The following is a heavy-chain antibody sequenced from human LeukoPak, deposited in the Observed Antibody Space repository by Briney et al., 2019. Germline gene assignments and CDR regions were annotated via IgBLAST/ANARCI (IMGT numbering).Heavy chain of an antibody. CDR1: GFTFSNYG. V-gene: IGHV3-23*01. CDR2: ISGSGGST. J-gene: IGHJ4*02. D-gene: IGHD3-22*01. Sequence: GGSLRLSCAASGFTFSNYGMSWVCQAPGKGLEWVSAISGSGGSTYYADSVKGRFTISRDNSKNTLYLQMNSLRAEDTAVYYCARDLVGDSSGYYSVYWGQGTLVTVSS. CDR3: ARDLVGDSSGYYSVY.